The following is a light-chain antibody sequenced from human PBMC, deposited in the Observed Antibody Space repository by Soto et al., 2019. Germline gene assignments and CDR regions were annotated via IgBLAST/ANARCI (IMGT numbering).Light chain of an antibody. Sequence: DIQMTQSPSTLSASVGDRVTITCRASQSITSWLAWYQQKPGKAPKLLIYKASSLESGVPSRFSGSGSGTEFNLTISSLQPDDFATYYCQQYNSYSPMFGQGTKVEIK. CDR2: KAS. CDR1: QSITSW. CDR3: QQYNSYSPM. J-gene: IGKJ1*01. V-gene: IGKV1-5*03.